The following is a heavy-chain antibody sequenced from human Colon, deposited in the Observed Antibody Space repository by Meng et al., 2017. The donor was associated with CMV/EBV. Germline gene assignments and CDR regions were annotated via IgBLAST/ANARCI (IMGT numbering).Heavy chain of an antibody. Sequence: GGSLRLSCSASGFPIVSHYMAWVRQAPGKGLEWVSLIYAVGTPYYADSVKGRFTISGDNDRNIMDLQMSSLRADDTAIYYCVTGTTGYFDLWGQGTLVTVSS. D-gene: IGHD1-7*01. V-gene: IGHV3-53*01. CDR1: GFPIVSHY. CDR2: IYAVGTP. J-gene: IGHJ4*02. CDR3: VTGTTGYFDL.